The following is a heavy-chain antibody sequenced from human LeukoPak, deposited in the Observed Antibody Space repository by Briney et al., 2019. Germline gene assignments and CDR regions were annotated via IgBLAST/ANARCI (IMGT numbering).Heavy chain of an antibody. CDR3: ARVRGYGATKHLDY. CDR1: GYTFTGYY. CDR2: INPNRGGT. J-gene: IGHJ4*02. Sequence: ASVKVSCKASGYTFTGYYMHWGRQAPGQGLEWMGWINPNRGGTNYAQKFQGRVTMTRDTSISTAYMELSRLRSDDTAVYYCARVRGYGATKHLDYWGQGTLVTVSS. D-gene: IGHD1-26*01. V-gene: IGHV1-2*02.